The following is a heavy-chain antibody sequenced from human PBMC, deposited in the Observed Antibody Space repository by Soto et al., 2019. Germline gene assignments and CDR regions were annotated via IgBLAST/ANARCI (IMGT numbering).Heavy chain of an antibody. J-gene: IGHJ4*02. CDR2: IRYDGSNK. CDR1: GFTFSSYG. D-gene: IGHD2-15*01. Sequence: QVQLVESGGGVVQPGMSLRLSCAASGFTFSSYGMHWVRQAPGKGLEWVAVIRYDGSNKYYADSVKGRVTISRDNSKNTLYLEMNSLRAEDTAVYYCASSRGGYCSGGSCYSPFDYWGKGTLVTVSS. V-gene: IGHV3-33*01. CDR3: ASSRGGYCSGGSCYSPFDY.